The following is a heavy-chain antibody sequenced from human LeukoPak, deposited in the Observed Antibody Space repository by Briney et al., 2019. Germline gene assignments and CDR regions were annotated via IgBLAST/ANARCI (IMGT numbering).Heavy chain of an antibody. V-gene: IGHV4-34*01. Sequence: SETLSLTCDLSGGSCDDYYCSWIRQPPGKGLEWIGEIHPHGIFYYNSSLMSRVTIPIDTSKTQFSLRLTSVTAADTAFYYCSRGRDRSKAGDHWGPGSLVTVSS. CDR2: IHPHGIF. D-gene: IGHD5-24*01. CDR1: GGSCDDYY. CDR3: SRGRDRSKAGDH. J-gene: IGHJ4*02.